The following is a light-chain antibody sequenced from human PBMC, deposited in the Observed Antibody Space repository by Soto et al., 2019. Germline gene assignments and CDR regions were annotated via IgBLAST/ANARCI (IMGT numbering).Light chain of an antibody. J-gene: IGKJ1*01. Sequence: ELVLTQSPGTLSLSPGERATLSCRASQSVSSSYLAWYQQKFGQAPRLPTYGAPRRATGTPPRFTGRGSGTNFTLTISRLEPKDFPVNYCQQYGSSPKTFGQGTKVDI. V-gene: IGKV3-20*01. CDR2: GAP. CDR1: QSVSSSY. CDR3: QQYGSSPKT.